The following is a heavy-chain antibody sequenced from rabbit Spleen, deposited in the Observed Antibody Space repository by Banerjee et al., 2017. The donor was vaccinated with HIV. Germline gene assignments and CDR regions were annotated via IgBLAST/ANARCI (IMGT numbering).Heavy chain of an antibody. V-gene: IGHV1S40*01. CDR3: ARDSGSSFSSYGMDL. J-gene: IGHJ6*01. CDR1: GFSFSSAYD. CDR2: IDSGSSGFT. D-gene: IGHD8-1*01. Sequence: QSLEESGGGLVKPGASLTLTCKASGFSFSSAYDMCWVRQAPGKGLEWIACIDSGSSGFTYFASWAKGRFTISKTSSTTVTLQMTSLTAADTATYFCARDSGSSFSSYGMDLWGPGTLVTVS.